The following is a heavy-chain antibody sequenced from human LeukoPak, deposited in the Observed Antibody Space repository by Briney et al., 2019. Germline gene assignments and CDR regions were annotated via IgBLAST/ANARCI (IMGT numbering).Heavy chain of an antibody. CDR2: ITGSGGSI. CDR1: GFTFSSYA. Sequence: PGGSLRLSCAASGFTFSSYAMSWVRQAPGKGLEWVSDITGSGGSIYYADSVKGRFTISRDNAKNSLYLQMDSLGAEDTAVYYCARALNDAFDIWGQGSMVTVSS. CDR3: ARALNDAFDI. V-gene: IGHV3-23*01. J-gene: IGHJ3*02.